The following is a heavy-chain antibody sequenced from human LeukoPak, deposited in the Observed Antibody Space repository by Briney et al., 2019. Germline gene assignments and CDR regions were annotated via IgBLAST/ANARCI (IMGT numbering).Heavy chain of an antibody. CDR1: GGTFSSYA. V-gene: IGHV1-69*01. J-gene: IGHJ4*02. CDR3: ARGDFWSGYDLIRVTTPIDY. D-gene: IGHD3-3*01. Sequence: SVKVSCKASGGTFSSYAISWVRQAPGQGLEWVGGIIPIFVTANYAQKFQGRVTITADESTSTAYMELSSLRSEDTAVYYCARGDFWSGYDLIRVTTPIDYWGQGTLVTVSS. CDR2: IIPIFVTA.